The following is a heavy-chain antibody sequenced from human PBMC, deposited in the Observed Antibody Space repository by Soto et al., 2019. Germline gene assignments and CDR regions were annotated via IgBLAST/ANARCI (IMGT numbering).Heavy chain of an antibody. D-gene: IGHD3-3*01. CDR2: INAGNGNT. V-gene: IGHV1-3*01. Sequence: ASVKVSCKASGYTFTSYAMHWVRQAPGQRLEWMGWINAGNGNTKYSQKFQGRVTITRDTSASTAYMELSSLRSEDTAVYYCALSATIFGVVIGLDLDYWGQGTLVTVPQ. CDR3: ALSATIFGVVIGLDLDY. J-gene: IGHJ4*02. CDR1: GYTFTSYA.